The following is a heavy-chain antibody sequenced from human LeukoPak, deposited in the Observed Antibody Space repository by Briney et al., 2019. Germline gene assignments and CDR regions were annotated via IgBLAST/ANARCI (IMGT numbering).Heavy chain of an antibody. CDR3: ARVGDILTGSNTPLAFDI. D-gene: IGHD3-9*01. CDR1: GGSISSSSYY. V-gene: IGHV4-39*07. CDR2: TYYSGST. Sequence: SETLSLTCTVSGGSISSSSYYWGWIRQPPGKGLEWIGSTYYSGSTYYNPSLKSRVTISIDTSKNQFSLKLSSVTAADTAVYYCARVGDILTGSNTPLAFDIWGQGTMVTVSS. J-gene: IGHJ3*02.